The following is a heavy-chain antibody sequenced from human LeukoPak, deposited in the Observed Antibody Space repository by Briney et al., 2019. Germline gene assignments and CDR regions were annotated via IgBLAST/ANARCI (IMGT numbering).Heavy chain of an antibody. CDR2: IYYSGST. CDR1: GGSISSYY. J-gene: IGHJ5*02. CDR3: ARLNMVRGTNWFDP. Sequence: SETLSLTCTVSGGSISSYYWSWIRQPPGKGLEWIGYIYYSGSTIYNPSLKSRVTISVDTSKNQFSLKLSSVTAADTAVYYCARLNMVRGTNWFDPWGQGTLVTVSS. V-gene: IGHV4-59*01. D-gene: IGHD3-10*01.